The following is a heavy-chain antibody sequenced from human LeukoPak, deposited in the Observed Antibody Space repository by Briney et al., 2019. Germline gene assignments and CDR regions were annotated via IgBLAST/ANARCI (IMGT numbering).Heavy chain of an antibody. D-gene: IGHD3-3*02. J-gene: IGHJ6*03. Sequence: PSETLSLTCTVSNGSISSRSYYWGWIRQSPGKGLEWIGSMYYSGSTYYKRSLKSRVTISGDTSKNQFSLKLSSVTAADTAVYYCARVTLDYYHYIDVWGKGTTVTVSS. V-gene: IGHV4-39*07. CDR3: ARVTLDYYHYIDV. CDR1: NGSISSRSYY. CDR2: MYYSGST.